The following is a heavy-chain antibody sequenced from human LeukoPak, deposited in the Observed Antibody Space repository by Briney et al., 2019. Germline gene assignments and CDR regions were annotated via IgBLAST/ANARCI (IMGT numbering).Heavy chain of an antibody. V-gene: IGHV1-18*01. D-gene: IGHD4-23*01. Sequence: ASVKVSCKASGYTFTSYGISWVRQAPGQGLEWMGWISAYNGNTNYAQKLQGRVTMTTDTSTSTAYMELRSLRSDDTAVYYCARAVITSPRSAFDIWGQGTMVTVSS. CDR1: GYTFTSYG. CDR2: ISAYNGNT. CDR3: ARAVITSPRSAFDI. J-gene: IGHJ3*02.